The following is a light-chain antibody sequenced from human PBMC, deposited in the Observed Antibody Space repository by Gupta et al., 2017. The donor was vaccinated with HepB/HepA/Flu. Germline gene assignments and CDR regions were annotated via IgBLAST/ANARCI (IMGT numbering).Light chain of an antibody. Sequence: EIVFTQFPAPLSLSPGERATLSCRASQSVSSYLAWYQQKPGQAPRLLIYDASNRATGIPARFSGSGSGTDFTLTISSLEPEDFAVYYCQQRSNWPLTFGGGTKVEIK. J-gene: IGKJ4*01. V-gene: IGKV3-11*01. CDR1: QSVSSY. CDR2: DAS. CDR3: QQRSNWPLT.